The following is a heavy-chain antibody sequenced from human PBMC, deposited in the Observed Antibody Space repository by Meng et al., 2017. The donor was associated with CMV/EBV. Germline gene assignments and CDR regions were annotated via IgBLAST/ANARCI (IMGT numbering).Heavy chain of an antibody. D-gene: IGHD3-10*01. CDR2: IYYSGST. Sequence: ASGGSISSGGYYWSWIRQHPGKGLEWIGYIYYSGSTYYNPSLKSRVTISVDTSKNQFSLKLSSVTAADTAVYYCARDPNYGSGSPDYWGQGTLVTVSS. V-gene: IGHV4-31*02. CDR1: GGSISSGGYY. J-gene: IGHJ4*02. CDR3: ARDPNYGSGSPDY.